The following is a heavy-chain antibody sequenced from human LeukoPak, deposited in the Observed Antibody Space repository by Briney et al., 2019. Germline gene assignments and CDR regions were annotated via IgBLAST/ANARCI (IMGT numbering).Heavy chain of an antibody. J-gene: IGHJ3*02. CDR1: GFTFSSYS. Sequence: GGSLRLSCAASGFTFSSYSMNWVRQAPGKGLEWVSSISSSSSYIYYADSVKGRFTISRDNAKNSLYLQMNSLRAEDTAVYYCAREDEALDAFDIWGRRTMVTVSS. V-gene: IGHV3-21*01. CDR2: ISSSSSYI. CDR3: AREDEALDAFDI.